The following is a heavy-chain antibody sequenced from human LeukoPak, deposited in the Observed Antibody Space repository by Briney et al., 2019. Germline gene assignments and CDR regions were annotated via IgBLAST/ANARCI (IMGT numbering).Heavy chain of an antibody. CDR1: GGSFSGYY. J-gene: IGHJ4*02. V-gene: IGHV4-34*01. CDR2: INHSGST. Sequence: PSETLCLTCAVYGGSFSGYYWSWIRQPPGKGLERIGEINHSGSTNYNPSLKSRVTISVDTSKNQFSLKLSSVTAADTAVYYCARGYLAYYDSSGYVPYYFDYWGQGTLVTVSS. D-gene: IGHD3-22*01. CDR3: ARGYLAYYDSSGYVPYYFDY.